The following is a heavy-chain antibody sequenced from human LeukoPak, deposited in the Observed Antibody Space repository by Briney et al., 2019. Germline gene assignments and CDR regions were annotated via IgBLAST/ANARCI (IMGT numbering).Heavy chain of an antibody. CDR3: ARDGYGDYEVGTY. J-gene: IGHJ4*02. CDR2: INPSGGST. Sequence: EASVKVSYKASGYTFTAYYMHWVRQAPGQGLEWMGIINPSGGSTSYAQKFQGRVTMTRDTSTSTVYMELSSLRSEDTAVYYCARDGYGDYEVGTYWGQGTLVTVSS. D-gene: IGHD4-17*01. V-gene: IGHV1-46*01. CDR1: GYTFTAYY.